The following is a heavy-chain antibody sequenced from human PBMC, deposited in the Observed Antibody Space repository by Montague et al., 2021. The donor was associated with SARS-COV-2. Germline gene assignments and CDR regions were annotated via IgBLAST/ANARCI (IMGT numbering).Heavy chain of an antibody. CDR1: GFRSTSNW. Sequence: SLRLSCAASGFRSTSNWMTWVRQAPGKGLEWVAHIKQDGSEKNYADSVKGRFTISGDNAKNSIFLQMNDLRAEDSAIYYCAKDDDYTSSCHYWGQGTLVTVSS. CDR3: AKDDDYTSSCHY. V-gene: IGHV3-7*01. CDR2: IKQDGSEK. J-gene: IGHJ4*02. D-gene: IGHD6-13*01.